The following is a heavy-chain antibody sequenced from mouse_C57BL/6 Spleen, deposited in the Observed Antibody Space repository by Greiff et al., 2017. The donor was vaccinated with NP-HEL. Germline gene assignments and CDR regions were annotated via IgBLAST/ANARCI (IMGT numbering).Heavy chain of an antibody. CDR1: GFTFSNYW. V-gene: IGHV6-3*01. CDR2: IRLKSDNYAT. J-gene: IGHJ2*01. CDR3: TAPNWVDY. D-gene: IGHD4-1*01. Sequence: EVKLEESGGGLVQPGGSMKLSCVASGFTFSNYWMNWVRQSPEKGLEWVAQIRLKSDNYATHYAESVKGRFTISRDDSKSRVDLQMNNLRAEDTGIYYCTAPNWVDYWGQGTTLTVSS.